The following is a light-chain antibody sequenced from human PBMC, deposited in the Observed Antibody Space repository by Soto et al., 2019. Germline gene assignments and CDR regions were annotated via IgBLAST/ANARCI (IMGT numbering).Light chain of an antibody. Sequence: QSDLTQPASVSGSPGQSITISCTGTSSDVGAYNYVSWYQQHPGKAPKLMIYDVSNRPSGVSDRFSASKSGNTASLTISGLQAEDFSDEYSTTFICSLSRYVF. CDR1: SSDVGAYNY. J-gene: IGLJ1*01. V-gene: IGLV2-14*01. CDR2: DVS. CDR3: TTFICSLSRYV.